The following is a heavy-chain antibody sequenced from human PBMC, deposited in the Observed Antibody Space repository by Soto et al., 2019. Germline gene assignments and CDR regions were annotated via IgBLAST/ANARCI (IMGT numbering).Heavy chain of an antibody. CDR2: IYYTGRT. D-gene: IGHD3-9*01. CDR3: ARDRGVLTGNNWFDP. V-gene: IGHV4-59*01. CDR1: GGSISSYY. Sequence: SETLSLTCTVSGGSISSYYWSWIRQPPGKGLEWIGYIYYTGRTNDNPSLKSRVTISVDTSKNQFSLKLSSVTAADTAVYYCARDRGVLTGNNWFDPWGQGTLVTVSS. J-gene: IGHJ5*02.